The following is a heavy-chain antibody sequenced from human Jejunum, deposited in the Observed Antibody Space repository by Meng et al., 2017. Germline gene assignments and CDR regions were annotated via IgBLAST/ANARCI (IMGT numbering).Heavy chain of an antibody. D-gene: IGHD7-27*01. CDR3: ARAGPGATGDLNY. J-gene: IGHJ4*02. Sequence: SETLSLTCTVSGGSISRYYWNWIRQPPGKGLEWIGYIYYSGSTYYNPSLKSRVTISVDTSKNQFSLTLSSVTAAGTAVYYCARAGPGATGDLNYWGQGTLVTVSS. V-gene: IGHV4-59*01. CDR1: GGSISRYY. CDR2: IYYSGST.